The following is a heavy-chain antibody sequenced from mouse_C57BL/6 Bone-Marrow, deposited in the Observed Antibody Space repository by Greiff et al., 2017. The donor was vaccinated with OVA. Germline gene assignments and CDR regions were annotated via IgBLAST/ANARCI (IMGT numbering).Heavy chain of an antibody. V-gene: IGHV1-69*01. CDR2: IDPSDSYT. Sequence: QVQLKQPGAELVMPGASVKLSCKASGYTFTSYWMHWVKQRPGQGLEWIGEIDPSDSYTNYNQKFKGKSTLTVDKSSSTAYMQLSSLTSEDSAVYYCARAHYDYDWFAYWGQGTLVTVSA. J-gene: IGHJ3*01. CDR1: GYTFTSYW. CDR3: ARAHYDYDWFAY. D-gene: IGHD2-4*01.